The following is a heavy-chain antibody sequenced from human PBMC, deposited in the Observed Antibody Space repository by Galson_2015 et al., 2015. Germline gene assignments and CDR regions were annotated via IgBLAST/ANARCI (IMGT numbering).Heavy chain of an antibody. CDR1: GFTFSSYS. Sequence: SLRLSCAASGFTFSSYSMNWVRQAPGKGLEWVSYISSSSSTIYYADSVKGRFTISRDNAKNSLYLQMNSLRDEDTAVYYCAGNSNAYYDFWSGYYNDYYYYMDVWGKGTTVTVSS. CDR2: ISSSSSTI. CDR3: AGNSNAYYDFWSGYYNDYYYYMDV. V-gene: IGHV3-48*02. J-gene: IGHJ6*03. D-gene: IGHD3-3*01.